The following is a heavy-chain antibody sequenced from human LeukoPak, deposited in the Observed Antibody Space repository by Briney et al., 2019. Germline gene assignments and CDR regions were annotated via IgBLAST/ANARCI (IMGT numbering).Heavy chain of an antibody. CDR3: AKRATSGKYTDY. D-gene: IGHD6-6*01. CDR2: ISGSGDST. CDR1: GFTFSSYA. Sequence: GGSLRLSCAASGFTFSSYAMSWVRQAPGKGLEWVSAISGSGDSTYYADSVKGRFTISRDNSKNTLHLQMNSLRAEDTAVYHCAKRATSGKYTDYWGQGTLVTVSS. V-gene: IGHV3-23*01. J-gene: IGHJ4*02.